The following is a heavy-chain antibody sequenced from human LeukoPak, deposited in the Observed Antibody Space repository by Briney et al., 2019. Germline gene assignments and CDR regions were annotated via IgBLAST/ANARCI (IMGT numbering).Heavy chain of an antibody. CDR1: GFSVSSNY. CDR2: ISGSGGNT. Sequence: GGSLRLSCAASGFSVSSNYMNWVRQAPGKGLEWVSSISGSGGNTYYADSVKGRFTISRDYSKNTLYLQMNSLRTEETAVYYCAKGPAMVRGTFDPWGQGTLVTVSS. V-gene: IGHV3-23*01. J-gene: IGHJ5*02. D-gene: IGHD3-10*01. CDR3: AKGPAMVRGTFDP.